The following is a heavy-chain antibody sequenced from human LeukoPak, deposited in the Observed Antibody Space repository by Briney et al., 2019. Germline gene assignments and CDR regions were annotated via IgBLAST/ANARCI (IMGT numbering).Heavy chain of an antibody. Sequence: ASETLSLTCTVSGGSISSYYWSWIRQPPGKGLEWIGYIYYSGSTNYNPSLKSRVTISVDTSKNQFSLKLSSVTAADTAVYYCARVRSEVDTAMVTVFDYWGQGTLITVSS. J-gene: IGHJ4*02. V-gene: IGHV4-59*01. D-gene: IGHD5-18*01. CDR2: IYYSGST. CDR3: ARVRSEVDTAMVTVFDY. CDR1: GGSISSYY.